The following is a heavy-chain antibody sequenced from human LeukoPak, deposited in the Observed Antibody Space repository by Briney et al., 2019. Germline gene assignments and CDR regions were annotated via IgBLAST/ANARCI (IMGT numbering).Heavy chain of an antibody. Sequence: GGSLRLSCEASGFIFNNYDMNWVRQAPGKGLEWVSSVSSSSTYILYGDSVKGRFTISRDNAKNSLYLQMNGLRAEDTAVYYCARDLITMVRGVNGLFDYWGQGTLVTVSS. D-gene: IGHD3-10*01. CDR1: GFIFNNYD. V-gene: IGHV3-21*01. CDR2: VSSSSTYI. J-gene: IGHJ4*02. CDR3: ARDLITMVRGVNGLFDY.